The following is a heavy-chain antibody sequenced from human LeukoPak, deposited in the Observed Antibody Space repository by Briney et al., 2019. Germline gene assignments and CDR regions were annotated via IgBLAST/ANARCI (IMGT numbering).Heavy chain of an antibody. J-gene: IGHJ4*02. CDR3: ASIGYSSSSDY. V-gene: IGHV3-66*01. CDR2: IYSGGST. D-gene: IGHD6-6*01. Sequence: GGSLRLSCAASGFTVSSNYMSWVRQAPGKGLEWVSVIYSGGSTYYADSVKGRFTISRDNSKNTLYLQMNSLRAEDTAVYYCASIGYSSSSDYWGQGTLVTVSS. CDR1: GFTVSSNY.